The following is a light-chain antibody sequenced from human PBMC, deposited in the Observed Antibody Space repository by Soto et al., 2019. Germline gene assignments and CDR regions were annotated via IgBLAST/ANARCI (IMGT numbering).Light chain of an antibody. V-gene: IGLV2-8*01. CDR2: EVS. CDR1: SSDVGGYNY. Sequence: QSVLTQPPSASGSPGQSVTISCSGTSSDVGGYNYVSWYQQHPGKAHKLMIYEVSRRPSGVPDRFSGSKSGNTAPLTVSGLQAEDEADYCCSSYAGSNNYVFGTGTKLTVL. CDR3: SSYAGSNNYV. J-gene: IGLJ1*01.